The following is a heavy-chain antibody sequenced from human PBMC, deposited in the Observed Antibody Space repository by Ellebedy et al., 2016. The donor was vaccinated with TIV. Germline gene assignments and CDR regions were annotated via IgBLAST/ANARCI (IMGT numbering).Heavy chain of an antibody. CDR3: TRGLGD. CDR2: SRDKGKSFAT. V-gene: IGHV3-72*01. CDR1: GFTFSDLN. J-gene: IGHJ4*02. Sequence: GGSLRLSCAASGFTFSDLNMDWVRQAPGKGLQWVGRSRDKGKSFATEYAASVKGRFTISRDDSKNSLHLQMSSLKTEDTAVYFCTRGLGDWGQGTLVTVSS.